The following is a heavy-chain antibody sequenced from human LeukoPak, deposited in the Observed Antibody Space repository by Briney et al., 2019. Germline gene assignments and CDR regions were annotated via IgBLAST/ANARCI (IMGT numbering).Heavy chain of an antibody. J-gene: IGHJ4*02. D-gene: IGHD6-13*01. V-gene: IGHV4-34*01. CDR1: GGSFSGYY. CDR3: ARAAPSAAGPNQFDY. CDR2: INHSGST. Sequence: SETLSLTCAVYGGSFSGYYWSWIRQPPGKGLEWIGEINHSGSTNYNPSLESRVTISVDTSRNQFSLKLSSVTAADTAVYYCARAAPSAAGPNQFDYWGQGTLVTVSS.